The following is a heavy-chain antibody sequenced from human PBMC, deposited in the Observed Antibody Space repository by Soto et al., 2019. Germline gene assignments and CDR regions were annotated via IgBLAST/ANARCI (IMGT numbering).Heavy chain of an antibody. Sequence: GGSLRLSCAASGFTFSSYAMSWVRQAPGKGLEWVSAISGSGGSTYYADSVKGRFTISRDNSKNTLYLQMNSLRAEDTAVYYCASRIHCTNGVCYTYYYYGMDVWGQGTTVTVSS. V-gene: IGHV3-23*01. CDR1: GFTFSSYA. D-gene: IGHD2-8*01. CDR3: ASRIHCTNGVCYTYYYYGMDV. CDR2: ISGSGGST. J-gene: IGHJ6*02.